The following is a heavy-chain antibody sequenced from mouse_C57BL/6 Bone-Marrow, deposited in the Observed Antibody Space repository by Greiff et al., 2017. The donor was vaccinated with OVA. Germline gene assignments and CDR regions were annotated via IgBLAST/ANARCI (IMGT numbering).Heavy chain of an antibody. J-gene: IGHJ3*01. CDR3: AVFAY. CDR1: GFSLTSYG. CDR2: IWRGGST. Sequence: QVQLQQSGPGLVQPSQCLSITCTVSGFSLTSYGVHWVRQSPGTGLEWLGVIWRGGSTDYTAAFMSRLSTTKDNSKSQVYFNMNSLQADDTAIYCGAVFAYWGQGTLVTVSA. V-gene: IGHV2-5*01.